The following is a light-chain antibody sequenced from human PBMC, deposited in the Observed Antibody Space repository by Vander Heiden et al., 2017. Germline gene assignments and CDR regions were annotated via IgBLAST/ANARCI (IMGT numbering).Light chain of an antibody. CDR1: SSNIGSNT. CDR2: SNN. J-gene: IGLJ2*01. V-gene: IGLV1-44*01. CDR3: ATWDDSLNGPV. Sequence: QSVVTQPPSASGTPGQRVTIACSGSSSNIGSNTVNWYQHLPGSAPQLLIYSNNQRPSGVPDRFYGSKSGTSGSLAISGLRSEDEADYFCATWDDSLNGPVFGGGTKLTIL.